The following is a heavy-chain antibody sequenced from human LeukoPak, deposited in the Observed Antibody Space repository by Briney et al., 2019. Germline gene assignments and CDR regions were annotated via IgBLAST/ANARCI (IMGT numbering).Heavy chain of an antibody. CDR2: TNSGGSST. D-gene: IGHD2-8*01. Sequence: GGSLRLSCATSRFPFSDFSMTWVRQAPGKGLDWISTTNSGGSSTDYAESVKGRLTISRDNSKNTLYLQMSSLRVEDTAMYYCAKQSYARSLGEGGPGTLVTVSS. CDR1: RFPFSDFS. CDR3: AKQSYARSLGE. J-gene: IGHJ4*02. V-gene: IGHV3-23*01.